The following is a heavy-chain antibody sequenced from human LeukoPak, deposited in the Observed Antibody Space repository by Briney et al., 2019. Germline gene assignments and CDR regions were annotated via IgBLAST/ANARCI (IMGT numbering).Heavy chain of an antibody. CDR1: GGTFSSYA. CDR3: AREMGYYYDSSGMFDP. J-gene: IGHJ5*02. D-gene: IGHD3-22*01. CDR2: IIPIFGTA. V-gene: IGHV1-69*01. Sequence: SVKVSCTASGGTFSSYAISWVRQAPGQGLEWMGGIIPIFGTANYAQKFQGRVTITADESTSTAYMELSSLRSEDTAVYYCAREMGYYYDSSGMFDPWGQGTLVTVSS.